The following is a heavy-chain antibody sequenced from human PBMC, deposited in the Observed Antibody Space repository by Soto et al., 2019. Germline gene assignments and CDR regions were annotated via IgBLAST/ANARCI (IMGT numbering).Heavy chain of an antibody. V-gene: IGHV3-23*01. D-gene: IGHD6-19*01. J-gene: IGHJ4*02. CDR2: ISGSGGST. CDR1: GFTFSSYA. Sequence: GGSLRLSCAASGFTFSSYAMSWVRQAPGKGLEWVSAISGSGGSTYYADSVKGRFTISRDNSKNTLYLQMNSLRAEDTAVYYCAKDQEWLGTRRVYFDYWGQGTLVTVSS. CDR3: AKDQEWLGTRRVYFDY.